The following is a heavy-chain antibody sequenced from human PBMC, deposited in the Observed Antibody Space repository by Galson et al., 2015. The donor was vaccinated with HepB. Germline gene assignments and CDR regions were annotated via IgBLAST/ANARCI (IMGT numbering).Heavy chain of an antibody. J-gene: IGHJ6*03. CDR1: GGTFSSYA. CDR2: IIPILGIA. D-gene: IGHD2-2*01. CDR3: ARSTSSYGRQMAYYYYYYYMDV. V-gene: IGHV1-69*10. Sequence: SVKVSCKASGGTFSSYAISWVRQAPGQGLEWMGGIIPILGIANYAQKFQGRVTITADKSTSTAYMELSSLRSEDTAVYYCARSTSSYGRQMAYYYYYYYMDVWGKGTTVTVSS.